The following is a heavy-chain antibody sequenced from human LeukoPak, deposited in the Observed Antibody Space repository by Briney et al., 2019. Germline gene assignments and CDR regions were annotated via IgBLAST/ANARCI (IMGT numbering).Heavy chain of an antibody. D-gene: IGHD3-10*02. Sequence: ASVKVSCKASGGTFSSYAISWVRQAPGQGLEWMGWMNPNSGNTGYAQKFQGRVTMTRNTSISTAYMELSSLRSEDTAVYYCARGRFKVFGDTYDYWGQGTLVTVSS. J-gene: IGHJ4*02. CDR3: ARGRFKVFGDTYDY. CDR2: MNPNSGNT. CDR1: GGTFSSYA. V-gene: IGHV1-8*02.